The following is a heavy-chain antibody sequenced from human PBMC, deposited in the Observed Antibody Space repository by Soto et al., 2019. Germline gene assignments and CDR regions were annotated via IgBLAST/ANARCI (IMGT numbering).Heavy chain of an antibody. CDR2: ISGSGGAT. V-gene: IGHV3-23*01. CDR1: GFTFASYA. J-gene: IGHJ6*03. D-gene: IGHD2-15*01. CDR3: AKCDIVVPPAYYMDV. Sequence: GGSLRLSCAASGFTFASYAMSWLRQAPGKGLEWVSLISGSGGATYYADSVKGRFTISRDNFKNTVYLQMNSLGAEDSAIYYCAKCDIVVPPAYYMDVWGKGTTVTVSS.